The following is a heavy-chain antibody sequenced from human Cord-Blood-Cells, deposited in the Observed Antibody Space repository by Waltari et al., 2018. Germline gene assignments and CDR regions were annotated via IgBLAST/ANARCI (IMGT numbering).Heavy chain of an antibody. Sequence: QVQLVPSGAEVKKPGASVKVSCQAYGYTFTGYNMHWVRQAPGQGLEWMGWINPNSGGTNYEQKFQGRVTMTRDTSISTAYMELSRLRSDDTAVYYCARVPNWNYAGVDYWGQGTLVTVAS. J-gene: IGHJ4*02. CDR3: ARVPNWNYAGVDY. CDR1: GYTFTGYN. CDR2: INPNSGGT. D-gene: IGHD1-7*01. V-gene: IGHV1-2*02.